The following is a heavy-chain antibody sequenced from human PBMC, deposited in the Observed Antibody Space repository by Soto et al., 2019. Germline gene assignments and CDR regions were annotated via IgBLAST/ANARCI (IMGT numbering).Heavy chain of an antibody. J-gene: IGHJ4*02. V-gene: IGHV3-13*01. CDR3: AREDGSSSYDY. CDR1: GFTFSSYD. Sequence: EVQLVESGGGLVQPGGSLRLSCAASGFTFSSYDIHWVRQTPGKGLEWVSAVATAGDTYYPASVKGRFIISRENAKNSLYLQMNNLRAGDTAVYYCAREDGSSSYDYWGQGTLVTVSS. CDR2: VATAGDT. D-gene: IGHD6-13*01.